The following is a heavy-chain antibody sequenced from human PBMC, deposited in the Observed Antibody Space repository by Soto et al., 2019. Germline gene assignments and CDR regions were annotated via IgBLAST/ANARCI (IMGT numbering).Heavy chain of an antibody. CDR1: GFTFFSSA. CDR3: AADATACQQMVPSDY. V-gene: IGHV1-58*01. Sequence: SMKGSRQGFGFTFFSSAFPWVRQARGQRLEWIGWIAVGSGYTNYAQRFQDRVTLTRDMSTATTYMELSRLTSEDTAIYYCAADATACQQMVPSDYWGQGTLVTVSS. D-gene: IGHD2-8*01. CDR2: IAVGSGYT. J-gene: IGHJ4*02.